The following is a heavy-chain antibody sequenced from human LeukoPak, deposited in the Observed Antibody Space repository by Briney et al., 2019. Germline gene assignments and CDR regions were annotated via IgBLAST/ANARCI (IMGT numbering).Heavy chain of an antibody. D-gene: IGHD6-19*01. V-gene: IGHV1-69*01. Sequence: KISCKGSGYSFTSYWIGWVRQAPGQGLEWMGGIIPIFGTANYAQKFQGRVTITADEATSTAYMELSSLRSEDTAVYYCARGQNTSGWYSIYYWGQGTLVTVSS. CDR1: GYSFTSYW. CDR3: ARGQNTSGWYSIYY. CDR2: IIPIFGTA. J-gene: IGHJ4*02.